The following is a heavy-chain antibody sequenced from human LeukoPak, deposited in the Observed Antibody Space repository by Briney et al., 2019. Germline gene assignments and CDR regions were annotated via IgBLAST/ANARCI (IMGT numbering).Heavy chain of an antibody. CDR3: ARGRRRYGYQAYYYYMDV. CDR1: GGSISSSSYY. V-gene: IGHV4-39*07. D-gene: IGHD5-18*01. CDR2: IYYSGST. Sequence: SETLSLTCTVSGGSISSSSYYWGWIRQPPGKGLEWIGSIYYSGSTYYNPSLKSRVTISVDTSKNQFSLKLNSVTAADTAVYYCARGRRRYGYQAYYYYMDVWGKGTTVTISS. J-gene: IGHJ6*03.